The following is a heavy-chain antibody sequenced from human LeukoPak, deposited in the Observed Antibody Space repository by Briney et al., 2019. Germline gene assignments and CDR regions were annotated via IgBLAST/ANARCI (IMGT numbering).Heavy chain of an antibody. V-gene: IGHV3-30*04. CDR3: ARGSSEFDY. Sequence: GGSLRLSCAASGFTFSSYAMHWVRQAPGKGLEWVAVISYDGSNKYYADSVKGRFTISRDNSKNTLYLQMNSLRAEDTAVYYCARGSSEFDYWGQGTLVTVSS. CDR1: GFTFSSYA. D-gene: IGHD2-15*01. J-gene: IGHJ4*02. CDR2: ISYDGSNK.